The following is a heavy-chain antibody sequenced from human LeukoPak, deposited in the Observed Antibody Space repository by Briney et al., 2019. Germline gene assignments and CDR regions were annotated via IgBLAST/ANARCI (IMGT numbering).Heavy chain of an antibody. CDR2: FYYTGST. J-gene: IGHJ4*02. CDR1: GVSIDSYH. V-gene: IGHV4-59*01. CDR3: AGRTAATTRPFDY. Sequence: SETLSPTCSVSGVSIDSYHWSWIRQPPGKGLEWIGYFYYTGSTNYSPSFEGRVTISEDTSKNQISLRLTSVTAADTAVYYCAGRTAATTRPFDYWGQGTLVTVSS. D-gene: IGHD2-21*02.